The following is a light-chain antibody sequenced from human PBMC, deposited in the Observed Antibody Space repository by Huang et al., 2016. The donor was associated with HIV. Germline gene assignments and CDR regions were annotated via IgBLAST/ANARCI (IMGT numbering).Light chain of an antibody. J-gene: IGKJ2*01. V-gene: IGKV1-NL1*01. CDR3: QQYYGTPYT. Sequence: DIQVTQSPSSLSASVGDRVTVTCRTSRGISDSLVWYQQNPGRAPKLLVYAASRLESGVPSRFSGSGAGADFTLTINNLQPEDFATYYCQQYYGTPYTFGQGTKVEIK. CDR1: RGISDS. CDR2: AAS.